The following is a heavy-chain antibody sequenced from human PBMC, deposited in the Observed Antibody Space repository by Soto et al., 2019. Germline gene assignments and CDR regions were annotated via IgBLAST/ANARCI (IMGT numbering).Heavy chain of an antibody. D-gene: IGHD3-10*01. CDR2: IIPLFGTT. J-gene: IGHJ6*02. CDR1: GDTFKNCV. V-gene: IGHV1-69*01. Sequence: QVQVVQSGVEVTRPGSSVKISCKASGDTFKNCVISWVRQAPGQGLEWMGGIIPLFGTTDFAQRFQGRLTITTEESTTTAYMELSRLRSEDTATYYCAAELGFGKLSVVWGQGTTVIVSS. CDR3: AAELGFGKLSVV.